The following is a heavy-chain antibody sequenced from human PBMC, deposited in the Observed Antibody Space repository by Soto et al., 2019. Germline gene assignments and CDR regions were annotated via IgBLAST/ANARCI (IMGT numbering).Heavy chain of an antibody. D-gene: IGHD3-16*01. V-gene: IGHV1-69*18. CDR1: GVTFSSYA. Sequence: QVQLVQSGAELKKPGSSVKVSCSASGVTFSSYAFTWVRQAPGQGLEWMGNIIPVFRTSNYAQGFQGRLTISADESTNTIYMELSSLRSEDTDFYFCAKDGSWDGGGGESWGQGTLVIVSS. J-gene: IGHJ4*02. CDR2: IIPVFRTS. CDR3: AKDGSWDGGGGES.